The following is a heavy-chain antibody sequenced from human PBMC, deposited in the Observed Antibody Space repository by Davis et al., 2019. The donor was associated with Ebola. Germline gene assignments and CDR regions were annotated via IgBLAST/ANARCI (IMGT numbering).Heavy chain of an antibody. V-gene: IGHV3-73*01. D-gene: IGHD6-19*01. CDR1: GFTFSGSA. J-gene: IGHJ4*02. Sequence: PGGSLRLSCAASGFTFSGSAMHWVRQASGKVLEWFGRIRSKANSYATAYAASVKGRFTISRDDSKNTAYLQMNSLKTEDTAVYYCTRPGIAVAGTEINSVDYWGQGTLVTVSS. CDR3: TRPGIAVAGTEINSVDY. CDR2: IRSKANSYAT.